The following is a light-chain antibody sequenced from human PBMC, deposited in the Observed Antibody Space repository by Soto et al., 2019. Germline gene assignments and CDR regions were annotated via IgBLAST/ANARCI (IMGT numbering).Light chain of an antibody. CDR2: QAS. V-gene: IGKV1-5*03. CDR3: QQYNKT. CDR1: QSISNW. J-gene: IGKJ1*01. Sequence: DIQMTQSPSTLSAAVGDRVTIACRASQSISNWLAWYQQKPGKAPKLLIYQASNLETGVPSRFSGSGSGTEFTLTISNLQPDDFATYYCQQYNKTFGQGTKLEFK.